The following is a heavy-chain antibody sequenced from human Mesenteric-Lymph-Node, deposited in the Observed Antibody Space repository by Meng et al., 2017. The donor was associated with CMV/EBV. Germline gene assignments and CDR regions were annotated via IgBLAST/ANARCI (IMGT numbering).Heavy chain of an antibody. CDR2: IYGTGIT. CDR1: GVSVTSGAYH. D-gene: IGHD2/OR15-2a*01. J-gene: IGHJ4*02. CDR3: AKSRSSTPGIVDD. Sequence: QGPLQESGPGLVKPSETLSLTCIVSGVSVTSGAYHWSWIRQSPGKGLEWIGYIYGTGITIYNPSLKSRVTILLETSKNQFSLKLYSVTTADTAVYYCAKSRSSTPGIVDDWGQGTLVTVSS. V-gene: IGHV4-61*08.